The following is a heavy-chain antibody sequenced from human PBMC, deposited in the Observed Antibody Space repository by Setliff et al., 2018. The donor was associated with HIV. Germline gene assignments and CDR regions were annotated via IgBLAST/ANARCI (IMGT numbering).Heavy chain of an antibody. CDR2: IRYDGSNK. V-gene: IGHV3-30*02. J-gene: IGHJ4*02. CDR3: AKVLLGTALGAADNPFSDY. Sequence: GGSLRLSCAASGFTFSSYGMHWVRQAPGKGLEWVAFIRYDGSNKYYADSVKGRFTITRDNSKNTLYLQMNSLRAEDTAVYYCAKVLLGTALGAADNPFSDYWGQGTLVTVSS. CDR1: GFTFSSYG. D-gene: IGHD6-13*01.